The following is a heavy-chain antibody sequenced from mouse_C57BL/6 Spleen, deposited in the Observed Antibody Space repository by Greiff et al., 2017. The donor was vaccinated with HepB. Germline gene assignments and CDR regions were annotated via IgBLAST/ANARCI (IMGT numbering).Heavy chain of an antibody. J-gene: IGHJ3*01. CDR2: ISNLAYSI. V-gene: IGHV5-15*01. Sequence: EVMLVESGGGLVQPGGSLKLSCAASGFTFSDYGMAWVRQAPRKGPEWVAFISNLAYSIYYADTVTGRFTISRENAKNTLYLEMSSLRSEDTAMYYCAIYPSFAYWGQGTLVTVSA. CDR1: GFTFSDYG. CDR3: AIYPSFAY. D-gene: IGHD2-3*01.